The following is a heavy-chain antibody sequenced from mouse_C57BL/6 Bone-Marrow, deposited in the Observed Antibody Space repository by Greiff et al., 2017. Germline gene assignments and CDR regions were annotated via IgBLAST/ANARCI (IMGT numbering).Heavy chain of an antibody. D-gene: IGHD1-1*01. J-gene: IGHJ2*01. Sequence: QVHVKQPGAELVKPGASVKLSCKASGYTFTSYWMHWVKQRPGQGLEWIGMIHPKSGSTNYNEKFKSKATLTVDKSSSTAYMQLSSLTSEDSAVYYCASGLLRYYWGQGTTLTVSS. CDR3: ASGLLRYY. V-gene: IGHV1-64*01. CDR1: GYTFTSYW. CDR2: IHPKSGST.